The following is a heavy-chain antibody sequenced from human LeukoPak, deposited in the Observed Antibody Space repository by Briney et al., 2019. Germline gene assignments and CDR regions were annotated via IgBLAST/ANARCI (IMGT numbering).Heavy chain of an antibody. CDR3: AKGSYYDSSGSFYFDY. CDR2: ICSTSRCI. V-gene: IGHV3-21*04. J-gene: IGHJ4*02. Sequence: GGSLRLSCAASGFTFSSYSMNWVRQAPGKGLEWVSSICSTSRCIFYADSVKGRFTISRDNSKNTLYVQVNSLGTEDTAAYYCAKGSYYDSSGSFYFDYWGQGTLVTVSS. CDR1: GFTFSSYS. D-gene: IGHD3-22*01.